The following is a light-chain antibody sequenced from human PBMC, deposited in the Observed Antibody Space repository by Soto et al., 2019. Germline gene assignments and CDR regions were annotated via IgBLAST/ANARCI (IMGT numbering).Light chain of an antibody. J-gene: IGKJ2*01. CDR1: QSVSSN. Sequence: EIVMTQSPATLSVSPGDRATLSCRASQSVSSNLAWYQQKPGQAPRLLIYGAPTRATGIPARFSGSGSGTEFALNVGSLQSEDCEVYYCRQYNNWPPTSGQGNKLEIK. V-gene: IGKV3-15*01. CDR2: GAP. CDR3: RQYNNWPPT.